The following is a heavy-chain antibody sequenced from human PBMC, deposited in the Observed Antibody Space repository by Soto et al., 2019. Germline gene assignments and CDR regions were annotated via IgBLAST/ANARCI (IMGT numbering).Heavy chain of an antibody. J-gene: IGHJ6*03. CDR3: ARDPFPYYDVWSGYSRYYYYMDV. D-gene: IGHD3-3*01. V-gene: IGHV1-18*01. CDR2: ISAYNGNT. Sequence: ASVKVSCKASGYTFTSYGISWVRQAPGQGLEWMGWISAYNGNTNYAQKLQGRVTMTTDTSTSTAYMELRSLRSDDTAVYYCARDPFPYYDVWSGYSRYYYYMDVWGKGTTVTVSS. CDR1: GYTFTSYG.